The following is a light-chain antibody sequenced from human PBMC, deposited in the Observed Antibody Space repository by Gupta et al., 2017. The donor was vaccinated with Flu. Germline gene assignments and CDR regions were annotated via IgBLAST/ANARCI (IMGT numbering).Light chain of an antibody. J-gene: IGKJ4*01. CDR3: HQLYTYPPA. CDR1: EDSTNS. Sequence: SLPPPVGDIATTSSRASEDSTNSLARHQQAPGKAPNLLIYSASTSQTPVSSRFSGWGSGSTFTLTILGLQAEDVASYYFHQLYTYPPAFGGGTTVDIK. V-gene: IGKV1-9*01. CDR2: SAS.